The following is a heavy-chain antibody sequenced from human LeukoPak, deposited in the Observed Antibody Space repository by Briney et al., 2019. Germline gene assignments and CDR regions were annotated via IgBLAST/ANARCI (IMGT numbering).Heavy chain of an antibody. CDR2: IYISGST. Sequence: KPSETLSLTCTVSGGSISSSSYYWGWIRQPPGKGLEWIGGIYISGSTYYNPSPKSRVTISEDTSKNQFSLKLSSVTAADTAVYYCARRWLGDFDYWGQGTLVTVSS. J-gene: IGHJ4*02. V-gene: IGHV4-39*01. CDR1: GGSISSSSYY. CDR3: ARRWLGDFDY. D-gene: IGHD1-26*01.